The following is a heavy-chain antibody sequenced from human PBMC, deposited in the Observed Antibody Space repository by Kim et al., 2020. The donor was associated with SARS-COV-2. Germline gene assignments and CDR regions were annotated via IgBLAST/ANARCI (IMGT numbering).Heavy chain of an antibody. D-gene: IGHD3-10*01. V-gene: IGHV5-51*01. CDR2: IYPGDSDT. CDR1: GYSFTSYW. CDR3: ARRGGTWFGEFRPVYYFDY. Sequence: GESLKISCKGSGYSFTSYWIGWVRQMPGKGLEWMGIIYPGDSDTRYSPSFQGQVTISADKSISTAYLQWSSLKASDTAMYYCARRGGTWFGEFRPVYYFDYWGQGTLVTVSS. J-gene: IGHJ4*02.